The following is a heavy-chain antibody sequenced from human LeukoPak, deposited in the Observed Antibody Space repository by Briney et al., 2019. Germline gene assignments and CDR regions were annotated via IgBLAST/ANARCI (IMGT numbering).Heavy chain of an antibody. Sequence: GGSLRLSCAASGFTFSSYGMHWVRQAPGKGLEWVAFIQYDGSNKNYADSVKGRFTISRENSKNTLYLQMNSLRAEDTAVYYCARVLSGSYYYWGQGTLVTVSS. D-gene: IGHD3-10*01. CDR2: IQYDGSNK. CDR3: ARVLSGSYYY. CDR1: GFTFSSYG. V-gene: IGHV3-30*02. J-gene: IGHJ4*02.